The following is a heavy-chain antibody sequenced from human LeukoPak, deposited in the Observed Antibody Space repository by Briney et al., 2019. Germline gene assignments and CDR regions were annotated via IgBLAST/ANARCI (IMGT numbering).Heavy chain of an antibody. V-gene: IGHV3-9*01. CDR3: VKDVTVAGAYFDY. J-gene: IGHJ4*02. Sequence: PGRSLRLSCAASGFTFDDYAMHWVRQAPGKGLEWVSGISWNSGNMGYADSVKGRFTISRDNAKDSLYLQMNSLRAEDTALYYCVKDVTVAGAYFDYWGQGTLVAVSS. CDR1: GFTFDDYA. D-gene: IGHD6-19*01. CDR2: ISWNSGNM.